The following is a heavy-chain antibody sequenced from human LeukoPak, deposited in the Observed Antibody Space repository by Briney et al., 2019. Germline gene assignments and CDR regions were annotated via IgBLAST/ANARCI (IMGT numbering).Heavy chain of an antibody. CDR1: GGSFSGYY. CDR2: INHSGST. CDR3: ARRLGSSSAFFFDY. V-gene: IGHV4-34*01. J-gene: IGHJ4*02. Sequence: PSETLSLTCAVYGGSFSGYYWSWIRQPPGKGLEWIGEINHSGSTNYNPSLKSRVTISVDTSKNQFSLKLSSVTAADTAVYYCARRLGSSSAFFFDYWGQGTLVTVS. D-gene: IGHD6-6*01.